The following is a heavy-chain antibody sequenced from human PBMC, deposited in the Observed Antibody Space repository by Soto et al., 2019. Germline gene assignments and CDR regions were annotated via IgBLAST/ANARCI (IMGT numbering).Heavy chain of an antibody. CDR3: ARLNGYCVSTKCHGYYGMDV. V-gene: IGHV1-46*01. D-gene: IGHD2-2*03. J-gene: IGHJ6*02. CDR1: GDTFTSYY. CDR2: INPSGDT. Sequence: ASVKVSCKASGDTFTSYYMHWVRQAPGQGLEWMGIINPSGDTSYAQKFQGRVTMTRDTSTSTVYMELSSLRSEDTAVYYCARLNGYCVSTKCHGYYGMDVWGQGTTVTVSS.